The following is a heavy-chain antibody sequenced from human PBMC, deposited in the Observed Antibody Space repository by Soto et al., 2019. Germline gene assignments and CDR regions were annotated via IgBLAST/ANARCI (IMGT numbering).Heavy chain of an antibody. D-gene: IGHD1-1*01. Sequence: ELQLVASGGGLVQPGGSLRLSCAASGFTVSNNYVRWVRQAPGKGLEWVSLIFSNGDTRYADSVKGRFTISRDSSSNTLYLQMNTRIVEDTAVYYCARDGTYNWVGGQGIHVTVSS. V-gene: IGHV3-66*01. CDR3: ARDGTYNWV. CDR2: IFSNGDT. CDR1: GFTVSNNY. J-gene: IGHJ4*02.